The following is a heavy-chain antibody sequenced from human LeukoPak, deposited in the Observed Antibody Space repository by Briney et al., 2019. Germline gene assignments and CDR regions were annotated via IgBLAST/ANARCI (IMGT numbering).Heavy chain of an antibody. CDR2: INHSGST. Sequence: SQTLSLTCGVSGGSISSGGYSWSWIRQPRGKGLEWIGYINHSGSTYYNPSLKSRVTISVDTSKNQFSLKLSSVTAADTAVYYCARATSDYWGQGTLVTVSS. J-gene: IGHJ4*02. CDR3: ARATSDY. CDR1: GGSISSGGYS. V-gene: IGHV4-30-2*01.